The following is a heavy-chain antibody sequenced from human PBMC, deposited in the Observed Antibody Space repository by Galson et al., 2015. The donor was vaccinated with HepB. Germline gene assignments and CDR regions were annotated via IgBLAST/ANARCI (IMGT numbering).Heavy chain of an antibody. D-gene: IGHD1-26*01. CDR3: VRDSGTYPGYYDF. CDR1: GFTFSGHW. V-gene: IGHV3-74*01. CDR2: INSDGSSS. J-gene: IGHJ4*02. Sequence: SLRLSCAASGFTFSGHWMHWVRQAPGKGLIWVSRINSDGSSSSYADYVRGRFTISRDNVRNTMFLQMNSLRAEDMGVYYCVRDSGTYPGYYDFWGQGILVTVSS.